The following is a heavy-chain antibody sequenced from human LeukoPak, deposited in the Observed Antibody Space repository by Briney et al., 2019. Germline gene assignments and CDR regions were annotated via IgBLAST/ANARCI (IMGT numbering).Heavy chain of an antibody. Sequence: KPSETLSLTCTVSGGSISSYYWSWIRQPPGKGLEWIGYIYYSGSTNYNPSLKSRVTISVDTSKNQSSLKLSSVTAADTAVYYCARGGNYYGSGSYDYWGQGTLVTVSS. J-gene: IGHJ4*02. CDR2: IYYSGST. V-gene: IGHV4-59*01. CDR1: GGSISSYY. D-gene: IGHD3-10*01. CDR3: ARGGNYYGSGSYDY.